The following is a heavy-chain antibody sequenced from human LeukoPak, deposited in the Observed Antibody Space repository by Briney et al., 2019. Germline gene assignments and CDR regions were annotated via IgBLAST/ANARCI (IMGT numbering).Heavy chain of an antibody. J-gene: IGHJ3*02. CDR3: ATGDPDAFDI. CDR2: ISSSGRYI. Sequence: GGSLRLSCAASGFTFNNYSMNWVRQAPGKGLEWVSSISSSGRYIYYADSMKGRFTISRDNAKNSLFLQMNNLRAEDTAVYYCATGDPDAFDIWGQGTMVTVSS. V-gene: IGHV3-21*06. D-gene: IGHD7-27*01. CDR1: GFTFNNYS.